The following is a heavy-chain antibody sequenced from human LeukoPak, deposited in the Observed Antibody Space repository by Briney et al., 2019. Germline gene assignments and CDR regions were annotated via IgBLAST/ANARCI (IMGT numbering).Heavy chain of an antibody. J-gene: IGHJ3*02. CDR1: GGSFSIYY. V-gene: IGHV4-34*01. CDR2: IKHSGSN. Sequence: SESLSLTCAVYGGSFSIYYWSWVRQPPGKGLEWIGEIKHSGSNNYNPSLKSRVTISVDTSKNQFSLKLRSVTAADTALYYCARRLYQLSRYAFDIWGQGTMVTVSS. CDR3: ARRLYQLSRYAFDI. D-gene: IGHD3-16*02.